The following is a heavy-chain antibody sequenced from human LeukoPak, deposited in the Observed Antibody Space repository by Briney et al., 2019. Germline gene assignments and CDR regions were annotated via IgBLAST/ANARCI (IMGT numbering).Heavy chain of an antibody. CDR2: LYYSGRT. Sequence: SETLSLTCTVSGGSISSSSYYWGWIRQPPGKGLEWIGSLYYSGRTYYNPSLKSRVTISVDTSKNQFSLKLSSVTAADTAVYYCAREDYDFWSGYYGGGAIDYWGQGTLVTVSS. D-gene: IGHD3-3*01. CDR3: AREDYDFWSGYYGGGAIDY. CDR1: GGSISSSSYY. V-gene: IGHV4-39*07. J-gene: IGHJ4*02.